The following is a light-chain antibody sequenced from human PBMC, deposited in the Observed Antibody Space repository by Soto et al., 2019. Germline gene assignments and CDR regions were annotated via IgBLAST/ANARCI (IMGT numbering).Light chain of an antibody. CDR2: GAS. J-gene: IGKJ1*01. Sequence: EIVMTQSPATLSVSPGERATLSCRASQSVSSKLAWYQQKPGQAPRLLIYGASTRATGVPARFSGSGSGTEVTLTNSSLQSENFAVYYCQQYNNWPPITFGQGTKVEI. V-gene: IGKV3-15*01. CDR1: QSVSSK. CDR3: QQYNNWPPIT.